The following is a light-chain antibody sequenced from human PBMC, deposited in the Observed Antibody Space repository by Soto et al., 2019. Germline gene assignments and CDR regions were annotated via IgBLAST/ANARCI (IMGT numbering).Light chain of an antibody. CDR1: SSNIGNNY. J-gene: IGLJ3*02. V-gene: IGLV1-51*02. CDR3: GTWDSSLSAWL. Sequence: QSALTQPPSVSAAPGQKVTISCSGSSSNIGNNYVSWYQQFPGTAPKLLIYENSKRPSGIPDRFSGSKSGTSATLGITGLQTGDEADYYCGTWDSSLSAWLFGGGTQLTVL. CDR2: ENS.